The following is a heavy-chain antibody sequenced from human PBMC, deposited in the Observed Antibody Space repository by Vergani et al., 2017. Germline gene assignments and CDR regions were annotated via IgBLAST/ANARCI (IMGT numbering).Heavy chain of an antibody. V-gene: IGHV3-9*01. J-gene: IGHJ4*01. D-gene: IGHD3-3*01. CDR1: GFKFDEYA. CDR2: ISWNSNSE. CDR3: AKSDKRGVAIIEYFFDH. Sequence: EVELEEFGGGLAQPGMSLRLSCAASGFKFDEYAMHWVRQAPGKGLEWVAGISWNSNSEDYADSVEGRFTISRDNAENSVFLQMSSLTSEDTAVYYCAKSDKRGVAIIEYFFDHWGHGSLVTVSS.